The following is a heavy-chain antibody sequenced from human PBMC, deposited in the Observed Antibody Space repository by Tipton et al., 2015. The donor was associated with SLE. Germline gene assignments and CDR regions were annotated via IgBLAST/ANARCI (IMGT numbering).Heavy chain of an antibody. Sequence: TLSLTCTVSGGSISSSSYYWGWIRQPPGQGLEWIGSIYYSGSTYYNPSLKSRVTISVDTSKNQFSLKLSSVTAADTAVYYCARSRKYPYYMDVWGKGTTVTVSS. CDR2: IYYSGST. CDR1: GGSISSSSYY. CDR3: ARSRKYPYYMDV. D-gene: IGHD6-6*01. V-gene: IGHV4-39*07. J-gene: IGHJ6*03.